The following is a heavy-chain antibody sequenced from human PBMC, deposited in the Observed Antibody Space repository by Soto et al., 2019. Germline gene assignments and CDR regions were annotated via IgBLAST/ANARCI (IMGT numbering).Heavy chain of an antibody. CDR3: AKDFLNYGDYSDYYYYYGMDV. Sequence: GGSLRLSCAASGFTFDDYAMHWVRQAPGKGLEWVSLISWDGGSTYYADSVKGRFTISRDNSKNSLYLQMNSLRAEDTALYYCAKDFLNYGDYSDYYYYYGMDVWGQGTTVTVSS. D-gene: IGHD4-17*01. J-gene: IGHJ6*02. CDR1: GFTFDDYA. CDR2: ISWDGGST. V-gene: IGHV3-43D*04.